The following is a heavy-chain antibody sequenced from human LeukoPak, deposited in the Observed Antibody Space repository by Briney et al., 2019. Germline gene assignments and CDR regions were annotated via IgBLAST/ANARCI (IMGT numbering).Heavy chain of an antibody. D-gene: IGHD4-17*01. CDR1: GGSFNSGGCY. V-gene: IGHV4-31*03. J-gene: IGHJ4*02. CDR2: IYYSGRT. CDR3: ARSSDYGDYD. Sequence: PSETLSLTCTVSGGSFNSGGCYWTWIRQHPGKGLEWLGYIYYSGRTYYNPSLKSRITISLDTSKNQFSLNLTSVSAADTAFYFCARSSDYGDYDWGQGTLITVSS.